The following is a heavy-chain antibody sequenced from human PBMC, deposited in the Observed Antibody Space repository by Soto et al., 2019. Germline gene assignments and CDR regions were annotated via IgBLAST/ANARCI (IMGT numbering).Heavy chain of an antibody. CDR1: GFTFSSYA. Sequence: QVQLVESGGGVVQPGRSLRLSCAASGFTFSSYAMHWVRQAPGKGLEWVAVISYDGSNKYYADSVKGRFTISRVNSKTTLYLQINSLRAEDTTVYYCARPLWRDDYTWGYFDLWGRGTLFTVSS. J-gene: IGHJ2*01. V-gene: IGHV3-30-3*01. D-gene: IGHD4-4*01. CDR3: ARPLWRDDYTWGYFDL. CDR2: ISYDGSNK.